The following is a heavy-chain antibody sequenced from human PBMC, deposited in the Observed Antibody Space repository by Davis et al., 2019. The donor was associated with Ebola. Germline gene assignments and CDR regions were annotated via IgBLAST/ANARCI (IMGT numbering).Heavy chain of an antibody. Sequence: SETLSLTCTVSGGSISSYYWSWIRQPPGKGLEWIGEINHSGSTNYNPSLKSRVTISVDTSKNQFSLKLSSVTAADTAVYYCARGLSAANRWGFYYYYGMDVWGQGTTVTVSS. J-gene: IGHJ6*02. CDR1: GGSISSYY. CDR3: ARGLSAANRWGFYYYYGMDV. D-gene: IGHD2-2*01. V-gene: IGHV4-34*01. CDR2: INHSGST.